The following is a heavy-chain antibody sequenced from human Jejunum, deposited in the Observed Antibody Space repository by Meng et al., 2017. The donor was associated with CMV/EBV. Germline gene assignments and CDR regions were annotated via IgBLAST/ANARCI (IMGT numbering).Heavy chain of an antibody. V-gene: IGHV4-4*07. CDR1: GVSISTYY. Sequence: QVQLQESGPGLVKPSETLSLTCTVSGVSISTYYWSWIRQSAGKGLEWIGHIQASGNTHYNPSMKSRVSMSIDTSKNQFSLKLMSVTAADTAMYFCTRDLHHWGQGTLGNVSS. J-gene: IGHJ4*02. CDR2: IQASGNT. CDR3: TRDLHH.